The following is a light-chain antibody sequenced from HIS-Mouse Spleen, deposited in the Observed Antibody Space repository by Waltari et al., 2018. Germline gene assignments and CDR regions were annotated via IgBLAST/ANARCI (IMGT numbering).Light chain of an antibody. Sequence: QSALTQPPSASGSPGQSVTISCTGTSSDVGGYNYVSWYQQHPGKAPKLMIYEVSKRPSGVPDRVCGSKAGNTASLTVSGLQAEDEADYYCSSYAGSNNVVFGGGTKLTVL. J-gene: IGLJ2*01. CDR1: SSDVGGYNY. CDR2: EVS. V-gene: IGLV2-8*01. CDR3: SSYAGSNNVV.